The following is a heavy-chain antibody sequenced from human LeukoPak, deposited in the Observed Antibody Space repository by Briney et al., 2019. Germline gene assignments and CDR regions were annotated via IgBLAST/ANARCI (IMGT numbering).Heavy chain of an antibody. Sequence: SETLSLTCTVSGGSISSYYWSWIRRTPGKGLERIGYIYYSGSTNYNPSLKSRVTISVDTSKNQFSLKLSSVTAADTAVYYCARVRYYGSGKLVWFDPWGQGTLVTVSS. CDR1: GGSISSYY. V-gene: IGHV4-59*01. J-gene: IGHJ5*02. D-gene: IGHD3-10*01. CDR2: IYYSGST. CDR3: ARVRYYGSGKLVWFDP.